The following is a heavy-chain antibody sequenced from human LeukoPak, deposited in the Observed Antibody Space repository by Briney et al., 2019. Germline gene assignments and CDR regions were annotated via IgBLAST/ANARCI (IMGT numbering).Heavy chain of an antibody. J-gene: IGHJ6*02. CDR2: VYYSGST. V-gene: IGHV4-59*01. CDR1: GGSISSYY. CDR3: ARGEGHYYYGMDV. Sequence: PSETLSLTCTVSGGSISSYYWSWIRQPPGKGLEWIGYVYYSGSTNYNPSLKSRVTISVDTSKNQFSLKLSSVTAADTAVYYCARGEGHYYYGMDVWGQGTTVTVSS.